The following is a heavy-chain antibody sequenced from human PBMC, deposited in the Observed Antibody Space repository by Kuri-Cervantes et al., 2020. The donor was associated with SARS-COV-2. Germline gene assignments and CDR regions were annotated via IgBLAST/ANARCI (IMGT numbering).Heavy chain of an antibody. CDR2: INKGNT. CDR1: GYTFTSYG. V-gene: IGHV1-18*01. Sequence: ASVMVSCKAAGYTFTSYGISWVRQAPGQGLQWMGWINKGNTKYAQKFQGRVTMTTDTCTRTAYMELKSMRADDTAMYYCARQLDYYDSSGYYYYYYYGMDVWGQGTTVTVSS. J-gene: IGHJ6*02. CDR3: ARQLDYYDSSGYYYYYYYGMDV. D-gene: IGHD3-22*01.